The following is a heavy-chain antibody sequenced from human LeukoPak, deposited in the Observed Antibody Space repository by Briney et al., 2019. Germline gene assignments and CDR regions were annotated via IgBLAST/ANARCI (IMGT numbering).Heavy chain of an antibody. J-gene: IGHJ4*02. CDR1: GYTFTGYY. Sequence: ASVKVSCKASGYTFTGYYMHWVRQAPGQGLEWMGWINPNSGGTNYAQKFQGRVTMTRDTPISTAYMELSRLRSDDTAVYYCARGGAAAGKGALYYFDYWGQGTLVTVSS. V-gene: IGHV1-2*02. CDR3: ARGGAAAGKGALYYFDY. D-gene: IGHD6-13*01. CDR2: INPNSGGT.